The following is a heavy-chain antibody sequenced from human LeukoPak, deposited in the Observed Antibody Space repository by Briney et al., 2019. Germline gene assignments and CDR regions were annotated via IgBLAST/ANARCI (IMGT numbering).Heavy chain of an antibody. CDR3: ARDHGYCSGGSCYGGLRY. CDR2: IYYSGST. V-gene: IGHV4-39*07. D-gene: IGHD2-15*01. J-gene: IGHJ4*02. CDR1: GGSISSSSYY. Sequence: SETLSLTCTVSGGSISSSSYYWGWIRQPPGKGLEWIGSIYYSGSTYYNPSLKSRVTISVDTSKNQFSLKLSSVTAADTAVYYCARDHGYCSGGSCYGGLRYWGQGTLVTVSS.